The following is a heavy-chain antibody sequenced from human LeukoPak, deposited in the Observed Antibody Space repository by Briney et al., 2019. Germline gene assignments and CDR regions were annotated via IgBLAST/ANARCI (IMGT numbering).Heavy chain of an antibody. D-gene: IGHD3-22*01. CDR2: IYSGATT. CDR1: GFTVSGNY. J-gene: IGHJ4*02. V-gene: IGHV3-53*01. CDR3: AKVLSPYYYDSSGYYQDY. Sequence: GGSLRLSCAGSGFTVSGNYMSWVRQTPGKGLEWVSLIYSGATTHYADSVKGRFTISRDNSKNTLYLQMNSLRAEDTAVYYCAKVLSPYYYDSSGYYQDYWGQGTLVTVSS.